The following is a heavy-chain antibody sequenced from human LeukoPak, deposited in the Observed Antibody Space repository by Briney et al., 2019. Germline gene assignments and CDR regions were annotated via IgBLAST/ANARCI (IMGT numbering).Heavy chain of an antibody. CDR1: GFTFSSYW. CDR3: ARGGKYSYGHFDY. D-gene: IGHD5-18*01. V-gene: IGHV3-74*01. CDR2: INSDGSRT. Sequence: GGSLRLSCAASGFTFSSYWMQWVRQAPGKGLVWVSLINSDGSRTSYADSVKGRFTISRDNAKNTLYVQMNSLRAEDTAVYYCARGGKYSYGHFDYWGQGTLVTVSS. J-gene: IGHJ4*02.